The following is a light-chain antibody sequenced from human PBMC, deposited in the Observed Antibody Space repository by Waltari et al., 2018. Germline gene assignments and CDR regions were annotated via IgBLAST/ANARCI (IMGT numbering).Light chain of an antibody. J-gene: IGLJ3*02. V-gene: IGLV1-44*01. CDR3: GTWDITLSAWV. CDR1: SSNIGSNT. Sequence: QSVLTQPPSASGTPGQRVTISCSGSSSNIGSNTVNWYQHLPGTAPKLLIYSDNQRPSGVPGRFSGSKSGTSATLGITGLQTGDEADYYCGTWDITLSAWVFGGGTKLTVL. CDR2: SDN.